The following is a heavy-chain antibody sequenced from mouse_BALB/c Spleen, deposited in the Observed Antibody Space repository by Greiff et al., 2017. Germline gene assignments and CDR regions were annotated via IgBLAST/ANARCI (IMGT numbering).Heavy chain of an antibody. CDR3: ARSRIYYGSSSWYFDV. D-gene: IGHD1-1*01. J-gene: IGHJ1*01. CDR2: ISSGSSTI. CDR1: GFTFSSFG. Sequence: EVKLVESGGGLVQPGGSRKLSCAASGFTFSSFGMHWVRQAPEKGLEWVAYISSGSSTIYYADTVKGRFTISRDNPKNTLFLQMNSLRSEDTAMYYCARSRIYYGSSSWYFDVWGAGTTVTVSS. V-gene: IGHV5-17*02.